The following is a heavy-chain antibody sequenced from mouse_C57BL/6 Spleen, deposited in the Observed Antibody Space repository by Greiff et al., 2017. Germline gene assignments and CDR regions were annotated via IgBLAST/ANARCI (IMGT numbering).Heavy chain of an antibody. V-gene: IGHV1-61*01. CDR3: ARGRGLFDY. CDR2: IYPSDSET. Sequence: QVQLQQPGAELVRPGSSVKLSCKASGYTFTSYWMDWVKQRPGQGLEWIGNIYPSDSETHYNQKFKDKATLAVDKSSSTAYMQLSRLTSEDSAVYYGARGRGLFDYWGQGTTVTVSS. J-gene: IGHJ2*01. CDR1: GYTFTSYW. D-gene: IGHD2-13*01.